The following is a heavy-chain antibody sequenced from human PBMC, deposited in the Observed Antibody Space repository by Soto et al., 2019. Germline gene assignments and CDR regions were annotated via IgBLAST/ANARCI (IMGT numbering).Heavy chain of an antibody. CDR2: IYPGDSDT. CDR3: ARRAARNAYKSKFENDY. CDR1: GYSLSSYW. J-gene: IGHJ4*02. V-gene: IGHV5-51*01. D-gene: IGHD6-25*01. Sequence: PGESLKISCKGSGYSLSSYWIGWVRQMPGKGLEWMAIIYPGDSDTRYSPSFQGQVTISADKSINTAYLQWSSLKASDAAMYYCARRAARNAYKSKFENDYWGQGTLVTVSS.